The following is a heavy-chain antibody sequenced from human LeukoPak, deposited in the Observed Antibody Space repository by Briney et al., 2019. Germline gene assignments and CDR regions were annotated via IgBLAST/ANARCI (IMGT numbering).Heavy chain of an antibody. V-gene: IGHV4-39*01. J-gene: IGHJ6*02. CDR1: GGXISSYY. CDR2: ISYSGTT. CDR3: ARHPYYYYYGMDV. Sequence: SETLSLTCTVSGGXISSYYCGWIRQPPGKGLEWIGSISYSGTTYYNPSLESRVTISVDTSKNEFSLKLSSVTAADTAVYYCARHPYYYYYGMDVWGQGTTVTVSS.